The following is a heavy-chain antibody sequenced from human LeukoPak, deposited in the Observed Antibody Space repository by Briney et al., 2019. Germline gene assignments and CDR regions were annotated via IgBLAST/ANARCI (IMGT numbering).Heavy chain of an antibody. Sequence: ASVKVSCKASGYTFTGYYMHWVRQAPGQGLERMGWTNPNSGGTNYAQKFQGRVTMTRDTSISTAYMELSRLRSDDTAVYYCASSGIMVRGVIGDYWGQGTLVTVSS. CDR2: TNPNSGGT. V-gene: IGHV1-2*02. J-gene: IGHJ4*02. D-gene: IGHD3-10*01. CDR3: ASSGIMVRGVIGDY. CDR1: GYTFTGYY.